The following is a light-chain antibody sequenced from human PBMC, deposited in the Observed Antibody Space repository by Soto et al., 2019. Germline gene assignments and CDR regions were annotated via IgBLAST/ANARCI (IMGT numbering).Light chain of an antibody. CDR1: QSVSSN. CDR3: QQYNNWPRT. CDR2: GAS. Sequence: EIVLTQSPATLSVSPGERATLSCRASQSVSSNLAWYQQKPGQAPRLLIYGASTRATGIPARFSGSGSGTEFTLTISSLQSEDFALYYCQQYNNWPRTFGQGTQGGYQ. J-gene: IGKJ1*01. V-gene: IGKV3-15*01.